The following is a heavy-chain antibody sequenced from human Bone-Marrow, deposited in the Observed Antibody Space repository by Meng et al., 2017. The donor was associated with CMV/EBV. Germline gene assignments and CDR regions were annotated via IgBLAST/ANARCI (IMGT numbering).Heavy chain of an antibody. Sequence: ASVKVSCKASGYTFNTYGISWVRQAPGQGLEWMGWISAYNGNTNYAQKIQDRLTMTTDTSASTAYMELTSLTSDDTAVYYCARALPYYYGSGSYGPFDPWGQGTLVTVSS. D-gene: IGHD3-10*01. CDR2: ISAYNGNT. CDR3: ARALPYYYGSGSYGPFDP. V-gene: IGHV1-18*01. J-gene: IGHJ5*02. CDR1: GYTFNTYG.